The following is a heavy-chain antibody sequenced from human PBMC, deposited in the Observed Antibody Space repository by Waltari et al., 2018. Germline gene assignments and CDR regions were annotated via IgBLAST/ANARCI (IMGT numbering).Heavy chain of an antibody. V-gene: IGHV4-39*01. CDR2: MYVSGST. D-gene: IGHD2-15*01. Sequence: QLQLQESGPGLVKASETLSLTCTVSGDSISSSSYYWGWVRQPPGKGLEWIGNMYVSGSTHYNPSLKSRVTRSGDTSKSQFSLKLSSVTAADTSMYYCVRHARTTSGGKHFDHWGQGMLVTVSP. J-gene: IGHJ4*02. CDR1: GDSISSSSYY. CDR3: VRHARTTSGGKHFDH.